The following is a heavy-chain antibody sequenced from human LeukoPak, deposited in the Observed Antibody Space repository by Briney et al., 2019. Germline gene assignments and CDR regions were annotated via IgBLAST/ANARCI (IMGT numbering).Heavy chain of an antibody. J-gene: IGHJ6*03. CDR2: ISTSSSYI. V-gene: IGHV3-21*01. CDR3: ARAAIAAARIYYYMDV. CDR1: GFAFSSYS. D-gene: IGHD6-13*01. Sequence: GGSLRLSCAASGFAFSSYSMNWVRQAPGKGLEWVSFISTSSSYIHNADSVKGRFTISRDNAENSLYLQMNSLRAEDTAVYYCARAAIAAARIYYYMDVWGKGTTVTVSS.